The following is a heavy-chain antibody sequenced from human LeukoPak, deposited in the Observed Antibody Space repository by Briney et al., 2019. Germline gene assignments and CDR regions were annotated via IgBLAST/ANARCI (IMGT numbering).Heavy chain of an antibody. CDR3: AGVYGDYDALDY. CDR1: GFTFRSYA. D-gene: IGHD4-17*01. V-gene: IGHV3-21*01. CDR2: ISSSSSYI. Sequence: GGSLRLSCAASGFTFRSYAMSWVRQAPGKGLEWVSSISSSSSYIYYADSVKGRFTISRDNAKNSLYLQMNSLRAEDTAVYYCAGVYGDYDALDYWGQGTLVTVSS. J-gene: IGHJ4*02.